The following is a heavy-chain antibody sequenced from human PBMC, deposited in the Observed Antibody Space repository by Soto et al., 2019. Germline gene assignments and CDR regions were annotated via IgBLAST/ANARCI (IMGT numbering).Heavy chain of an antibody. J-gene: IGHJ4*02. D-gene: IGHD6-13*01. CDR3: ARDVPYSSSWLETN. Sequence: SETLSLTCTVSGGSISSGGYYWSWVRQHPGKGLEWIGYIYYSGSTYYNPSLKSRVTISVDTSKNQFSLKLSSVTAADTAVYYCARDVPYSSSWLETNWGQGTLVTVSS. CDR1: GGSISSGGYY. V-gene: IGHV4-31*03. CDR2: IYYSGST.